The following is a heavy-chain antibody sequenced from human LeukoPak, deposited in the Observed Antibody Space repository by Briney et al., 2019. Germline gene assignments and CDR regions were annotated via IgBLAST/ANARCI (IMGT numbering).Heavy chain of an antibody. CDR3: AKEGRSLQTY. V-gene: IGHV3-7*03. J-gene: IGHJ4*02. CDR1: GFMFSSNW. D-gene: IGHD5-24*01. Sequence: GGSLRLSCAASGFMFSSNWMSWVRLAPGKGLEWVANIKEDGTEIYYVDSVKGRFTISRDNAKNSLYLQMNSLRVEDTAVYYCAKEGRSLQTYWGQGTLVTVSS. CDR2: IKEDGTEI.